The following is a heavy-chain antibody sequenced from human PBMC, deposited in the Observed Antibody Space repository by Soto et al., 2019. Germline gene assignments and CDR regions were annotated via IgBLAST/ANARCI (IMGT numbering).Heavy chain of an antibody. D-gene: IGHD2-8*01. CDR3: AKQSKMAYAPYGMGV. CDR1: GFTFSSYA. CDR2: ISGSGGST. Sequence: PGGSLILSCAASGFTFSSYAMSWVRQAPGKGLEWVSAISGSGGSTYYADSVKGRFTISRDNSKNTLYLQMNSLRAEDTAVYYCAKQSKMAYAPYGMGVWGQGTTVTVSS. J-gene: IGHJ6*02. V-gene: IGHV3-23*01.